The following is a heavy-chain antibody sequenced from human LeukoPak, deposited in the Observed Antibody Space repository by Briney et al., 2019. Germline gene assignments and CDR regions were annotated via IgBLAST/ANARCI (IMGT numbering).Heavy chain of an antibody. CDR1: GFTFSSYA. J-gene: IGHJ4*02. V-gene: IGHV3-23*01. CDR3: AKDAGYCSGGSCPHYFDY. Sequence: AGGSLRLSCAASGFTFSSYAMSWVRQAPGKGLEWVSAISGSGGSTYYADSVKGRFTISRDNSKNTLYLQMNSLRAEDTAVYYCAKDAGYCSGGSCPHYFDYWGQGTLVTVSS. D-gene: IGHD2-15*01. CDR2: ISGSGGST.